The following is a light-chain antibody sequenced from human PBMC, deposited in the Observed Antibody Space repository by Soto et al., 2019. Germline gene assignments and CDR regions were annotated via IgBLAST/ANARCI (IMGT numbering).Light chain of an antibody. CDR2: AAS. J-gene: IGKJ3*01. V-gene: IGKV1-39*01. Sequence: DIQMTQSPSSLSASVRDRVTITCRASQNIASHLNWYQQKPGEAPNLLIYAASTLRSGVPSRFSGSGSGTDFTLTISSLQPEDFATYYCQQSYNSPVTFGPGTNVDIK. CDR3: QQSYNSPVT. CDR1: QNIASH.